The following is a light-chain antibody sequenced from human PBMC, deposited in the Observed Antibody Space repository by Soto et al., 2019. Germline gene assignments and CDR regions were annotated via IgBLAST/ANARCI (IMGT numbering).Light chain of an antibody. Sequence: EVVLTQSPGTLSLSPGERATVSCRASQTVSRNYLAWYQKKPGQAPRLLIYGASTRAAGIPDRFSGSGSGTDFTLTITRLEPEDFAVYYCQQYGGPVPWAFSQGTKVEI. J-gene: IGKJ1*01. CDR3: QQYGGPVPWA. CDR2: GAS. V-gene: IGKV3-20*01. CDR1: QTVSRNY.